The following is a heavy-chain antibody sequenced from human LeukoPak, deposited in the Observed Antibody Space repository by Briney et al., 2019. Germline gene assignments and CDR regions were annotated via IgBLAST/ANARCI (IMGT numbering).Heavy chain of an antibody. Sequence: ESGPTLVKPTQTLTLTCTFSGFSLTTSGVGVGWIRQPPGKALGWLAFINSKDEKRYSPSLKTRLTITKDTSENQVVLTMTNMDTVDTATYYCAHRRSGMATVSFDSWGQGTPVSVSS. V-gene: IGHV2-5*01. CDR1: GFSLTTSGVG. CDR3: AHRRSGMATVSFDS. J-gene: IGHJ4*02. D-gene: IGHD5-24*01. CDR2: INSKDEK.